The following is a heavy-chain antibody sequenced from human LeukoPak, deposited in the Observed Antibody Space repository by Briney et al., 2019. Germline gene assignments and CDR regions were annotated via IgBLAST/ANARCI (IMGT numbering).Heavy chain of an antibody. CDR1: SGSITGYY. CDR2: VHFSGTT. V-gene: IGHV4-59*01. CDR3: AREQYLAYDVFGF. J-gene: IGHJ3*01. Sequence: NTSEALSLTCTVSSGSITGYYWSWIRQPPGRGLEWIGYVHFSGTTSFNPSLKSRVTISVDTSKNQFSPRLSSMTAADTAVYYCAREQYLAYDVFGFWGQGTMVTVSS. D-gene: IGHD4-11*01.